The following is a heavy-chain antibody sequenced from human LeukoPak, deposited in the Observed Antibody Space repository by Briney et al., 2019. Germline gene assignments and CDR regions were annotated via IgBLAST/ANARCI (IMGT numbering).Heavy chain of an antibody. CDR1: GFTFSSYA. Sequence: PGGSLRLSCAASGFTFSSYAMSWVRQAPGKGLEWVSAISGSGGSTYYADSVKGRFTISRDNSKNTLYLQMNSLRAEDTAVYHCAKDLGSYGGYFDYWGQGTLVTVSS. J-gene: IGHJ4*02. V-gene: IGHV3-23*01. D-gene: IGHD5-18*01. CDR2: ISGSGGST. CDR3: AKDLGSYGGYFDY.